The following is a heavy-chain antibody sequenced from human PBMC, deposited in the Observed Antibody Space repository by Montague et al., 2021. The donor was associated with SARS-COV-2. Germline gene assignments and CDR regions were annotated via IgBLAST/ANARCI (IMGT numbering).Heavy chain of an antibody. CDR3: ARDNYDYVWGSYRYIY. D-gene: IGHD3-16*02. V-gene: IGHV3-30*04. CDR2: ISYDGSNK. CDR1: GFTFSSYA. Sequence: RLSWSASGFTFSSYAMHWVRQAPGKGLEWVAVISYDGSNKYYADSVKGRFTISRDNSKNTLYLQMNSLRAEDTAVYYCARDNYDYVWGSYRYIYWGQGTLVTVPS. J-gene: IGHJ4*02.